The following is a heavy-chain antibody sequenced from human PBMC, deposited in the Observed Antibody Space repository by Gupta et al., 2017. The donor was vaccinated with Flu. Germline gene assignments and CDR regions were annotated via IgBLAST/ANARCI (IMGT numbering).Heavy chain of an antibody. J-gene: IGHJ3*01. V-gene: IGHV1-18*01. CDR3: ARDGGYSGTYRAFDF. CDR2: ISTYNGNT. CDR1: GYTFTNFY. Sequence: QLQLVQSGVELLQPGASVKVSCQASGYTFTNFYINWVRQAPGQGLEWLGWISTYNGNTKFSQKVQGRVAMTTDTSTSTVYRELKSVRSDETAVYYCARDGGYSGTYRAFDFWGQGTMISVSS. D-gene: IGHD5-12*01.